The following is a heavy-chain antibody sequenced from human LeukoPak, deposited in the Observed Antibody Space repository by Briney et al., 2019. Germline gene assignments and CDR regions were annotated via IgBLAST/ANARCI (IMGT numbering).Heavy chain of an antibody. CDR2: IYYSGST. Sequence: SETLSLTCTVSGGSISSSSYYWGWIRQPPGKGLEWIGSIYYSGSTYYNPSLKSRVTISVDTSKNQFSLKLSSVTAADTAVYYCARTAMAIKESYYYYYMDVWGKGTTVTVSS. J-gene: IGHJ6*03. D-gene: IGHD5-18*01. V-gene: IGHV4-39*07. CDR3: ARTAMAIKESYYYYYMDV. CDR1: GGSISSSSYY.